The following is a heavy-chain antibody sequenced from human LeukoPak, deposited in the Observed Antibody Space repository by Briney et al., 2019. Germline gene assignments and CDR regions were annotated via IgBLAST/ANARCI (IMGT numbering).Heavy chain of an antibody. J-gene: IGHJ1*01. V-gene: IGHV5-51*01. CDR3: ARLLAAAAPPGV. D-gene: IGHD6-13*01. CDR2: IYPGDSDT. Sequence: MGIIYPGDSDTRYSPSFQGQVTISADKSISTAYLQWSSLKASDTAMYYCARLLAAAAPPGVWGQGTLVTVSS.